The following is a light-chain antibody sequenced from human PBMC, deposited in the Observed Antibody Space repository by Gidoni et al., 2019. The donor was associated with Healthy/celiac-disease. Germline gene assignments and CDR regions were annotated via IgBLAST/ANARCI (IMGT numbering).Light chain of an antibody. V-gene: IGKV1-39*01. CDR3: QQSYSNPRT. J-gene: IGKJ1*01. Sequence: DIQLTQSPSSLSTSVGDRVTSTCRASQSIRSYLDWYQQKPGKAPKLLIYAASSLQSGVPSRFSGSGSGTDFTLTISSLQPEDFATYYCQQSYSNPRTFGQGTKVEIK. CDR1: QSIRSY. CDR2: AAS.